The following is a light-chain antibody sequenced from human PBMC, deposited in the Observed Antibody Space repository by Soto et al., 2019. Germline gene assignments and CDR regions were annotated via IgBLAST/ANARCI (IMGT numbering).Light chain of an antibody. J-gene: IGKJ5*01. CDR1: QTVSRN. CDR3: QQYNNWPS. CDR2: DIS. Sequence: EVVMTQSPATLSVSPGPRPTLSCRASQTVSRNLAWYQQRPGQAPRILIYDISNRAAGVPARFSVSGSETEFTLTIRSMQSEDFAVDVCQQYNNWPSFGQGTRLEIK. V-gene: IGKV3-15*01.